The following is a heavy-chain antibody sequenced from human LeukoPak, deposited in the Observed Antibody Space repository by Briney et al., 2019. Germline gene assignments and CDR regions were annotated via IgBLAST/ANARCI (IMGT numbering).Heavy chain of an antibody. D-gene: IGHD4-23*01. CDR3: ARYGGNDNAFDI. V-gene: IGHV4-39*07. CDR2: IYYSGST. J-gene: IGHJ3*02. CDR1: GGSISSSSYY. Sequence: PSETLSLTCTVSGGSISSSSYYWGWIRQPPGKGLEWIGSIYYSGSTYYNPSLKSRVTISVDTSKNQFSLKLSSVTAADTAVYYCARYGGNDNAFDIWGQGTMVTVSS.